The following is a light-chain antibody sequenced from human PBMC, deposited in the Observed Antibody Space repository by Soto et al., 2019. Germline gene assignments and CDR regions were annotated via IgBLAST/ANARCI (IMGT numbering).Light chain of an antibody. V-gene: IGKV1-33*01. Sequence: GDRVTITCQATQDIRKYLNWYQQKPGKAPKLLIYDASSLETGVPSRFSGSGSGTDFTLKISRVEAEDVGVYYCMQALQTPTFGQGTRLEIK. J-gene: IGKJ5*01. CDR3: MQALQTPT. CDR1: QDIRKY. CDR2: DAS.